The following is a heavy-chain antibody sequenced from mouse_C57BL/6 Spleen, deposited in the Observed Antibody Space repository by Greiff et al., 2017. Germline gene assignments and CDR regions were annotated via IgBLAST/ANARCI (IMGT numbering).Heavy chain of an antibody. CDR2: INPNNGGT. CDR1: GYTFTDYN. D-gene: IGHD1-1*01. V-gene: IGHV1-18*01. Sequence: VQLQQSGPELVKPGASVKIPCKASGYTFTDYNMDWVKQSHGKSLEWIGDINPNNGGTIYNQKFKGKATLTVDKSSSTAYMELRSLTSEDTAVYYCARSADYYGSSYRYFDVWGTGTTVTVSS. J-gene: IGHJ1*03. CDR3: ARSADYYGSSYRYFDV.